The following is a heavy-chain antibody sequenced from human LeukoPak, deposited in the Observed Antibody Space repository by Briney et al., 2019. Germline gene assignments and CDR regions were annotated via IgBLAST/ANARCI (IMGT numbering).Heavy chain of an antibody. J-gene: IGHJ5*02. Sequence: GGSLRLSCAASGFTFSSYAMHWVRQAPGKGLEWVAVISYDGSNKYYADSVKGRFTISRDNSKNTLYLQMNSLRAEDTAVYYCAVESSDRFDPWGQGTLVTVSS. CDR2: ISYDGSNK. CDR1: GFTFSSYA. CDR3: AVESSDRFDP. V-gene: IGHV3-30-3*01.